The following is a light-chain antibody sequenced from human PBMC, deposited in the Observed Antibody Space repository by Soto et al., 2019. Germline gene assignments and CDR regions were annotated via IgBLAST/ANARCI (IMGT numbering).Light chain of an antibody. CDR3: CAYAGSRNLV. Sequence: QSALTQPASVSGSPGQSITISCTGTSSDVGRYDLVSWYQQHPGKVPKLMVFEGNERPSGVSNRFSASKSGNTASLTISGLQAEDEADYYCCAYAGSRNLVFGGGTKVTVL. V-gene: IGLV2-23*01. CDR1: SSDVGRYDL. CDR2: EGN. J-gene: IGLJ2*01.